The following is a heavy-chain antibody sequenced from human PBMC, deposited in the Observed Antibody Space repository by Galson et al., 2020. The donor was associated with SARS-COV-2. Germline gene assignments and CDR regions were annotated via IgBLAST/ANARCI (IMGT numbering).Heavy chain of an antibody. V-gene: IGHV3-30*04. CDR3: IRSRYSDSEWDAFEI. J-gene: IGHJ3*02. CDR1: GFTFSNYA. CDR2: ISKDGTYK. D-gene: IGHD4-17*01. Sequence: QLGESLKISCTVSGFTFSNYAMHWVRQAPGRGLEWVALISKDGTYKFYADSLKGRFTISRDNSKNTLHLQMNSLRIEDTAVYYCIRSRYSDSEWDAFEIWGQGTMVTVSS.